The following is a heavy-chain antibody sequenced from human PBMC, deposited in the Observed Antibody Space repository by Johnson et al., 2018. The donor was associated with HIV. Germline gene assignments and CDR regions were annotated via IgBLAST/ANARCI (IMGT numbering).Heavy chain of an antibody. D-gene: IGHD3-22*01. Sequence: VQLVESGGGLVQPGGSLRLSCAASGFTVSSNYMSWVRQAPGKGLEWVSVIYSGGNTYYADSVKGRFTISRDNSKNTLSHQMNSLRVEDTAVYYCAREARIVVVEPSDAFDIWGQGTMVTVSS. CDR3: AREARIVVVEPSDAFDI. CDR2: IYSGGNT. V-gene: IGHV3-66*01. J-gene: IGHJ3*02. CDR1: GFTVSSNY.